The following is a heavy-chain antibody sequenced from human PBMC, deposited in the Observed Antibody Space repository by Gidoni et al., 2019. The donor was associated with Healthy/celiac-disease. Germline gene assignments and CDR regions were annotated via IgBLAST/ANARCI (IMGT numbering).Heavy chain of an antibody. Sequence: QVQLVQSGAAVKKPGSSVKVSCKASGGTFSSYAISWVRQAPGQGLEWMGGSIPIFGTANYAQKVQGRVTMTADESTSTAYMERSSLRSEDTAVYYCARGGEYCSGGSCYRFDYWGQGTLVTVSS. CDR2: SIPIFGTA. CDR1: GGTFSSYA. V-gene: IGHV1-69*01. J-gene: IGHJ4*02. D-gene: IGHD2-15*01. CDR3: ARGGEYCSGGSCYRFDY.